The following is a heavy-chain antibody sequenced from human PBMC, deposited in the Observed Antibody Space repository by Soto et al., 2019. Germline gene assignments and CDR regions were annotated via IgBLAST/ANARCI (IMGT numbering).Heavy chain of an antibody. Sequence: QVQLVQSGAEVKKPGSSVNVSCKASGGTFSSYAISWVRQAPGQGLEWMGGILPIFGTANYAQKFQGRVTITADESTSTAYMELSSLRSEETAVYCCARVLGRYGEGPQGYYCHYGMDVWGQGTTVTGSS. CDR1: GGTFSSYA. V-gene: IGHV1-69*01. CDR2: ILPIFGTA. CDR3: ARVLGRYGEGPQGYYCHYGMDV. D-gene: IGHD4-17*01. J-gene: IGHJ6*02.